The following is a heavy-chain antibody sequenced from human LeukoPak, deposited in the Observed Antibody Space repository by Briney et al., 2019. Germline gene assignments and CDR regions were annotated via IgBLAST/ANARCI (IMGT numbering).Heavy chain of an antibody. CDR2: ISKDGSMK. V-gene: IGHV3-30*04. CDR3: AGESFDI. J-gene: IGHJ3*02. Sequence: GRSLRLSCAASGFTFSNYAMDWVRQAPGKGLEWVAVISKDGSMKYYADSVQGQFTVSRDNSENTLHLQMNSLKTEDTAVYYCAGESFDIWGQGTMVTVSS. CDR1: GFTFSNYA.